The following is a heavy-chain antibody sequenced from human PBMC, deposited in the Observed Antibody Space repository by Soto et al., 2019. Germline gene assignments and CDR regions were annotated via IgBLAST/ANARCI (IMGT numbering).Heavy chain of an antibody. V-gene: IGHV3-33*01. J-gene: IGHJ6*02. CDR3: ARDSSRYGMDV. D-gene: IGHD6-13*01. CDR1: GFTFSNYG. Sequence: PGGSLRLSCAASGFTFSNYGMHWVRQAPGKGLEWVAVIWYDGSNKYYADSVKGRFTISRDNSKDTLYLQMNSLRAEDTAVYYCARDSSRYGMDVWGQGTTVTVSS. CDR2: IWYDGSNK.